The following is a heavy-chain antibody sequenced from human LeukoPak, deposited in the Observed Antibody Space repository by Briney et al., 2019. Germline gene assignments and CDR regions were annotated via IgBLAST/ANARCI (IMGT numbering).Heavy chain of an antibody. D-gene: IGHD6-19*01. CDR1: GFTFSSYS. CDR3: AKSQYSSGQRYFDL. Sequence: GGSLRLSCAASGFTFSSYSMNWVRQAPGKGLEWVSSISSSSSYIYYADSVKGRFTISRDNAKNSLYLQMNSLRAEDTALYYCAKSQYSSGQRYFDLWGRGTLVTVSS. J-gene: IGHJ2*01. CDR2: ISSSSSYI. V-gene: IGHV3-21*04.